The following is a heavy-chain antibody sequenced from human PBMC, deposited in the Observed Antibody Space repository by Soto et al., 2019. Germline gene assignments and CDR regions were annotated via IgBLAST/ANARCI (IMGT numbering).Heavy chain of an antibody. CDR2: IWHDGSNK. J-gene: IGHJ5*02. CDR3: ARAALGYSVYDLHWFDP. CDR1: GFTFSSYG. Sequence: QVQLVESGGGVVQPGRSLRLSCAASGFTFSSYGMHLVRQAPGKGLEWVAVIWHDGSNKYYADSVKGRFTISRDNSKNRVQLQMNHLRAEDTAVYYCARAALGYSVYDLHWFDPCGRCTLVTVSS. V-gene: IGHV3-33*01. D-gene: IGHD5-12*01.